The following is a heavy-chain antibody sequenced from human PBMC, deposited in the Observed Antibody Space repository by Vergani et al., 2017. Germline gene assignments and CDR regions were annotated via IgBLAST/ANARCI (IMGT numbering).Heavy chain of an antibody. CDR1: GGSISSGGYY. J-gene: IGHJ6*01. D-gene: IGHD2-2*02. CDR2: INYSGST. V-gene: IGHV4-31*01. CDR3: ARVESLYPIYGMDG. Sequence: QVQLQESGPGLVKPSPTLSLTCTVSGGSISSGGYYWSWIRQHPGKGLEWIGYINYSGSTSSPPSLPRLFPISVDTSKNQFSLKLSSVTAADTAVYYCARVESLYPIYGMDGWAPVTTVTVSS.